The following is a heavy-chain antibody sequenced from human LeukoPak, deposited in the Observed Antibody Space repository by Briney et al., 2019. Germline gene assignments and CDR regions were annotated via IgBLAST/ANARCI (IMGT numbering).Heavy chain of an antibody. J-gene: IGHJ4*02. CDR2: LSGTGDST. CDR3: ARAGYCSSTSCLDY. Sequence: GGSLRLSCAASGFTFSIYAMSWVRQAPGKGLEWVSTLSGTGDSTYYADSVKGRFTISRDNSKNTLYLQMNSLRAEDTAVYYCARAGYCSSTSCLDYWGQGTLVTVSS. CDR1: GFTFSIYA. D-gene: IGHD2-2*01. V-gene: IGHV3-23*01.